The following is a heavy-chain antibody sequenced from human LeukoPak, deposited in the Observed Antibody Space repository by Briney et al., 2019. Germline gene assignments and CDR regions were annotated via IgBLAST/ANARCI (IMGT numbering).Heavy chain of an antibody. V-gene: IGHV4-30-4*01. CDR2: IYYSGST. J-gene: IGHJ6*04. CDR1: GGSISSGDYY. CDR3: ATGPIDTAMADYYYYGMDV. Sequence: PSETLSLTCTVSGGSISSGDYYWSWIRQPPGKGLEWIGYIYYSGSTYYNPSLKSRVTISVDTSKNQSSLKLSSATAADTPVYYCATGPIDTAMADYYYYGMDVWGKGTTVTVSS. D-gene: IGHD5-18*01.